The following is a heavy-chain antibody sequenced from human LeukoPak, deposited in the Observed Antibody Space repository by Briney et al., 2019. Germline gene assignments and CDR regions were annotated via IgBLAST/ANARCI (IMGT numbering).Heavy chain of an antibody. V-gene: IGHV4-34*01. CDR1: GGSFSGYY. J-gene: IGHJ6*03. CDR3: ARRRKYCSSTSCYARYYYYYMDV. D-gene: IGHD2-2*01. CDR2: INHSGST. Sequence: SETLSLTCAVYGGSFSGYYWSWIRQPPGKGLEWIGEINHSGSTNYNPSLKSRVTISVDTSKNQFSLKLSSVTAADTAVYYCARRRKYCSSTSCYARYYYYYMDVWGKGTTVTISS.